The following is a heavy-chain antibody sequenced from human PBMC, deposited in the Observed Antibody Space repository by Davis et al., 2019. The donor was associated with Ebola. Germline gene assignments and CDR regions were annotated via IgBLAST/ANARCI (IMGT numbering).Heavy chain of an antibody. V-gene: IGHV3-23*01. CDR3: AKDLYGDYDLDS. Sequence: GGSLRPSCPPSGFTSSSHAMSWVRQAPGKGLEWVSPIGGSDGSTYYADSVKGRFTISRDNSKNTLYLQMNSLRAEDTAVYYCAKDLYGDYDLDSWGQGTLVTVSS. D-gene: IGHD2-21*02. CDR2: IGGSDGST. J-gene: IGHJ4*02. CDR1: GFTSSSHA.